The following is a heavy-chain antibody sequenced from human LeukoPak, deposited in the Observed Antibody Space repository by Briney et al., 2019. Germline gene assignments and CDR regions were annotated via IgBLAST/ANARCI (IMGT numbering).Heavy chain of an antibody. CDR3: AREVDGAFDI. CDR1: GFTISSYS. Sequence: GGSLRLSCVASGFTISSYSMNWVRQAPGKGLEWVSSISENSKDIFYVDSVKGRFTISRDNAKNSLYLQMNSLRADDTAVYYCAREVDGAFDIWGQGTMVTVSS. V-gene: IGHV3-21*01. CDR2: ISENSKDI. J-gene: IGHJ3*02.